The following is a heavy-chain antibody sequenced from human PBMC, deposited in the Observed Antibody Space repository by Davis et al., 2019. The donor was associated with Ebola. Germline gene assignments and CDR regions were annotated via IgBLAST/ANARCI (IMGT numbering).Heavy chain of an antibody. V-gene: IGHV4-30-4*01. D-gene: IGHD3-22*01. J-gene: IGHJ4*02. Sequence: SETLSLTCSVSGDSIRSGYYYWSWIRQRPGKGLDWFGNIYYSGSTYYSSSLKSRFTMSINMSRSQFSLRLSSVTAADTAVYYCARLQRDYYDSGGYYLTAYFFDSWGQGTLVTVSS. CDR2: IYYSGST. CDR3: ARLQRDYYDSGGYYLTAYFFDS. CDR1: GDSIRSGYYY.